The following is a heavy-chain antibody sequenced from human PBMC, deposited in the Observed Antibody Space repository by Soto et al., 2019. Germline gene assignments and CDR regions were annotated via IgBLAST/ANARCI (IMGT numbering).Heavy chain of an antibody. D-gene: IGHD3-22*01. CDR3: ARDHDYYDSSGYYGY. V-gene: IGHV3-48*02. CDR2: ISSSSSTI. CDR1: GFTFSSYS. J-gene: IGHJ4*02. Sequence: GGSLRLSCAASGFTFSSYSMNWVRQAPGKGLEWVSYISSSSSTIYYADSVRGRFTISRDNAKNSLYLQMNSLRDEDTAVYYCARDHDYYDSSGYYGYWGQGTLVTVSS.